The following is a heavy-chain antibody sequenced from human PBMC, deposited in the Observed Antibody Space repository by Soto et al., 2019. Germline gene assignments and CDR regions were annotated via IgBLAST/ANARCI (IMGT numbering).Heavy chain of an antibody. D-gene: IGHD2-2*01. CDR2: IIPILGIA. Sequence: QVQLVQSGAEVKKPGSSVKVSCKASGGTFSSYTISWVRQAPGQGLEWMGRIIPILGIANYAQKFQGRVTITADKSTSTAYMDLSSLTSEDTAVYYCARYCSSTSCYGSNWFDPWGQGTLVTVSS. J-gene: IGHJ5*02. V-gene: IGHV1-69*02. CDR3: ARYCSSTSCYGSNWFDP. CDR1: GGTFSSYT.